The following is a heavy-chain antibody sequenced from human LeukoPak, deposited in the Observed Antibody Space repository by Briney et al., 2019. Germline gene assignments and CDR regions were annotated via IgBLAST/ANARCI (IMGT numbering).Heavy chain of an antibody. J-gene: IGHJ4*02. V-gene: IGHV4-39*07. CDR2: IYYSGST. CDR1: GGSISSSSYY. D-gene: IGHD3-22*01. CDR3: ARYFWSDNSDYKSLGLDY. Sequence: SETLSLTCTVSGGSISSSSYYWGWIRQPPGKGLEWIGSIYYSGSTYYNPSLKSRVTISVDTSKNQFSLKLSSVTAADTAMYYCARYFWSDNSDYKSLGLDYWGQGTLVTVSS.